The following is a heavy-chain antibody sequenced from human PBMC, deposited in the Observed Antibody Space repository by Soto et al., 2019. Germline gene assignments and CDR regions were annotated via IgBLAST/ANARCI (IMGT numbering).Heavy chain of an antibody. J-gene: IGHJ4*02. D-gene: IGHD6-25*01. Sequence: EVQLVESGGGLVQPGGSLRLSCAASGFTLSDNWIHWVRRAPGKGLVWVSRINNDGSSVTYADSVKGRFTLSRDNAKNTWFLQIDSLRVEDTGMYYCVRAPEQRPFDYWGQGTLVTVSS. CDR1: GFTLSDNW. CDR3: VRAPEQRPFDY. V-gene: IGHV3-74*03. CDR2: INNDGSSV.